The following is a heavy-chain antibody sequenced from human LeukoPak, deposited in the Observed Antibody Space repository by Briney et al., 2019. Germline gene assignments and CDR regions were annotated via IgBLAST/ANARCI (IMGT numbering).Heavy chain of an antibody. V-gene: IGHV4-39*07. CDR2: AYFSGNT. Sequence: SETLSLTCSVSGDSIRSTTSYWGWTPHPPGKGRGWFGRAYFSGNTYYTPSLMSRVTISVDTSKNQFSLHVSSVTAADTAVYYCARAPHFFDARGSRYYFDSWGQGALVTVSS. J-gene: IGHJ4*02. CDR3: ARAPHFFDARGSRYYFDS. CDR1: GDSIRSTTSY. D-gene: IGHD3-10*01.